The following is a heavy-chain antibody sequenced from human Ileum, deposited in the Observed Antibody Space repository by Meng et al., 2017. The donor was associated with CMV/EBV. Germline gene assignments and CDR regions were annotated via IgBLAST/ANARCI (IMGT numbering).Heavy chain of an antibody. Sequence: GQPKESGHGLVTRPQSLPPTCTVSGGVITSGNYYWSWIRQPPGRCLEWIGYIYYSGSPYYKPSLKSRVTISLDTSKNQFSLNLRSVTATDSAVYYCVRQVVAASFDYWGQGALVTVSS. CDR2: IYYSGSP. CDR1: GGVITSGNYY. D-gene: IGHD2-15*01. J-gene: IGHJ4*02. V-gene: IGHV4-30-4*08. CDR3: VRQVVAASFDY.